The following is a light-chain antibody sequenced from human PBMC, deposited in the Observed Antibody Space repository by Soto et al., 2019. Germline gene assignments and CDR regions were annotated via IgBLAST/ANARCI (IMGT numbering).Light chain of an antibody. CDR1: QSISSW. Sequence: DIQMTQSPSTLSASVGDRGTITCRASQSISSWLAWYQQKPGKAPKLLIYKASSLESGVPSRFSGSGSGTEFTVAISSLQPDDFATYYCQQYNSYLWTFGQGTKVEIK. V-gene: IGKV1-5*03. J-gene: IGKJ1*01. CDR3: QQYNSYLWT. CDR2: KAS.